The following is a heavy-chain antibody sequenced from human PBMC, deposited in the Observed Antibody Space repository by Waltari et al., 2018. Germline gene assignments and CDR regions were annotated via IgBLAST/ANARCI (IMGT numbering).Heavy chain of an antibody. Sequence: QLQLQESGPGLVKPSETLSLTCTVSGGSISSSSYYWGWIRQPPGKGLEWVGSIYYSGSTYYNPSLKSRVTISVDTSKNQFSLKLSSVTAADTAVYYCARVAGSSITGTTKGIYYYYGMDVWGQGTTVTVSS. J-gene: IGHJ6*02. V-gene: IGHV4-39*07. CDR3: ARVAGSSITGTTKGIYYYYGMDV. CDR2: IYYSGST. D-gene: IGHD1-7*01. CDR1: GGSISSSSYY.